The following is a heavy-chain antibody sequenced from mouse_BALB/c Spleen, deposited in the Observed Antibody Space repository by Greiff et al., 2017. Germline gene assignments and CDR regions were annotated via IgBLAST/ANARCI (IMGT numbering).Heavy chain of an antibody. D-gene: IGHD2-1*01. V-gene: IGHV5-17*02. CDR3: APIYYGNY. CDR2: ISSGSSTI. Sequence: DVMLVESGGGLVQPGGSRKLSCAASGFTFSSFGMHWVRQAPEKGLEWVAYISSGSSTIYYADTVKGRFTISRDNPKNTLFLQMTSLRSEDTAMYYCAPIYYGNYWGQGTLVTVSA. J-gene: IGHJ3*01. CDR1: GFTFSSFG.